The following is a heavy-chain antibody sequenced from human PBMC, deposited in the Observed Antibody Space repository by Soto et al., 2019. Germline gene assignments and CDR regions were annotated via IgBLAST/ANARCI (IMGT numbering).Heavy chain of an antibody. CDR1: GFAFSDHY. CDR3: ARGRYCGGGSCYWTVDY. CDR2: TRNTINGHTT. D-gene: IGHD2-15*01. J-gene: IGHJ4*02. V-gene: IGHV3-72*01. Sequence: EVHLVESGGGLVQPGGSLRLSCVASGFAFSDHYMDWVRQAPGKGLEWVGRTRNTINGHTTEYAASVKGRFTISRDDSQNSLYLQMNSLETEDTAVYYGARGRYCGGGSCYWTVDYWGQGALVTVSS.